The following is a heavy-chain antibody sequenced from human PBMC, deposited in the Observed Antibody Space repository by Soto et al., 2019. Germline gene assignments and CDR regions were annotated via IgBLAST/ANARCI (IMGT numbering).Heavy chain of an antibody. V-gene: IGHV1-69*06. D-gene: IGHD3-22*01. CDR1: GGTFSSYA. J-gene: IGHJ4*02. CDR2: IIPIFGTA. CDR3: ARVSGRYDSSGYYYSFPWYFDY. Sequence: ASVKVSCKASGGTFSSYAISWVRQAPGQGLEWMGGIIPIFGTANYAQKFQGRVTITADKSTSTAYMELNSLRAEDTAVYYCARVSGRYDSSGYYYSFPWYFDYWGQGTLVTVSS.